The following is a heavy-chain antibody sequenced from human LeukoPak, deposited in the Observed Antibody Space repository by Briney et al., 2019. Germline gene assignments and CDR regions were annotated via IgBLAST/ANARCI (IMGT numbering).Heavy chain of an antibody. CDR3: AKGITMIVVEIGAFDI. J-gene: IGHJ3*02. CDR2: ISGSGGST. Sequence: PGGSLRLSCAASGFTFSSYAMSWVRQAPGKGLEWVSAISGSGGSTYYADSVKGRFTISRDNSKNTLYLQMNSLRAEDTAVYYCAKGITMIVVEIGAFDIWGQGTMVTVSS. CDR1: GFTFSSYA. D-gene: IGHD3-22*01. V-gene: IGHV3-23*01.